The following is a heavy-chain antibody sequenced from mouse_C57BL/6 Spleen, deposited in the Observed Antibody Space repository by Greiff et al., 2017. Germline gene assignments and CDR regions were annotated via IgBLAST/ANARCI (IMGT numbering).Heavy chain of an antibody. J-gene: IGHJ2*01. CDR3: AREGLYYGNFLFGY. CDR1: GYTFTSYW. D-gene: IGHD2-1*01. V-gene: IGHV1-61*01. Sequence: QVQLQQPGAELVRPGSSVKLSCKASGYTFTSYWMDWVKQRPGQGLEWIGNIYPSDSETHYNQKFKDKATLTVDKSSSTAYMQLSSLTSEDSAVYYCAREGLYYGNFLFGYWGKGTTLTVSS. CDR2: IYPSDSET.